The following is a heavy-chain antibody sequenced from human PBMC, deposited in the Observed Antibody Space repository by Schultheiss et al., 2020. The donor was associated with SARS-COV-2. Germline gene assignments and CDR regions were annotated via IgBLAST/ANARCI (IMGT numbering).Heavy chain of an antibody. V-gene: IGHV4-59*12. CDR1: GGSFSGYY. D-gene: IGHD6-19*01. CDR2: IYYSGST. Sequence: SETLSLTCAVYGGSFSGYYWSWIRQPPGKGLEWIGYIYYSGSTNYNPSLKSRVTISVDTSKNQFSLKVSSVTAADTAVYYCARSGDSSVDYWGQGTLVTVSS. J-gene: IGHJ4*02. CDR3: ARSGDSSVDY.